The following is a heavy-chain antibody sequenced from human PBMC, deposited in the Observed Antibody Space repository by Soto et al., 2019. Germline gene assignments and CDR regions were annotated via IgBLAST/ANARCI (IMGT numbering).Heavy chain of an antibody. J-gene: IGHJ4*02. Sequence: GSGPTLVNPTQTLTLTCTFSEFSLSTSGMCVSWIRQPPGKALEWLARIDWDDDKYYSTSLKTRLTISKDTSKNQVALTMTNMDPVDTATYYCARIRFGVAAQGFDYWGQGTLVTVSS. CDR1: EFSLSTSGMC. D-gene: IGHD6-13*01. CDR3: ARIRFGVAAQGFDY. CDR2: IDWDDDK. V-gene: IGHV2-70*11.